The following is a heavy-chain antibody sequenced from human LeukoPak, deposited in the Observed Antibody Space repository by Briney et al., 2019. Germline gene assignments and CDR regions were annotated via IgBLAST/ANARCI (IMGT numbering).Heavy chain of an antibody. Sequence: APVKVSCTPFRYPFTGYYMHLVRPAPGQGLEWMGWINPNSGGTNYAQKFQGRVTMTRDTSISTAYMELSRLRSDDTAVYYCARDGGATTMKAFDIWGQGTMVTVSS. V-gene: IGHV1-2*02. D-gene: IGHD1-26*01. CDR3: ARDGGATTMKAFDI. J-gene: IGHJ3*02. CDR2: INPNSGGT. CDR1: RYPFTGYY.